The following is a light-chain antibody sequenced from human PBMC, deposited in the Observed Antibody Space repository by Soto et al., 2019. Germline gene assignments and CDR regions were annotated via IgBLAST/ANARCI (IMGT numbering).Light chain of an antibody. CDR3: FSKISGFVYG. Sequence: QSVLTQPRSVSGSPGQSITISCTGSTSDVGAYSFASWYQQHPGAAPKLLIYDVNNRPSGISDRFSGSKSGDTASLTISGLQADDEADYFCFSKISGFVYGFGTGTKVTVL. CDR2: DVN. J-gene: IGLJ1*01. V-gene: IGLV2-11*01. CDR1: TSDVGAYSF.